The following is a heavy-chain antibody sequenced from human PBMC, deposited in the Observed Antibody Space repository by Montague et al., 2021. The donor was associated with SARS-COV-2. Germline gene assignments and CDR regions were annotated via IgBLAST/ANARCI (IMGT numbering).Heavy chain of an antibody. Sequence: SETLSLTCTVSGGSISSSSYYWGWIRQPPGKGLGWIGSIYYSGSTYYNPSLKSRVTISVDTSKNQFSLKLSSVTAADTAVCYCARQENSSGWFKPDAFDIWGQGTMVTVSS. V-gene: IGHV4-39*01. D-gene: IGHD6-19*01. CDR3: ARQENSSGWFKPDAFDI. J-gene: IGHJ3*02. CDR1: GGSISSSSYY. CDR2: IYYSGST.